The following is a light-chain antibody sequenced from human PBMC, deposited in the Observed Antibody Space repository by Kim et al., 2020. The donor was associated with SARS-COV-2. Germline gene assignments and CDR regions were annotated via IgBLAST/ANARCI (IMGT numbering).Light chain of an antibody. J-gene: IGLJ1*01. CDR2: QDT. V-gene: IGLV3-1*01. CDR3: QAWDRSTGV. CDR1: KLGDKY. Sequence: SYELTQPPSVSVSPGQTASITCSGDKLGDKYACWYQQKPGQSPVLVIYQDTKRPSGFPERFSGSNSGNTATLTISGTQAMDEADYYCQAWDRSTGVFGTGTKVTVL.